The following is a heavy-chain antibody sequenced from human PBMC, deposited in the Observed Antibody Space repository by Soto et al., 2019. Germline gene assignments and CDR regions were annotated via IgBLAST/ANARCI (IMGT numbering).Heavy chain of an antibody. CDR1: GGSFSGYY. Sequence: SETLSLTCAVYGGSFSGYYWSWIRQPPGKGLEWIGEINHSGSTNYNPSLKSRVTISVDTSKNQLSLKLSSVTAAYTAVYYCARGRRPRYSSSLLRPATGLRSGQNYYVIDFWGQGTTVTVSS. J-gene: IGHJ6*02. CDR3: ARGRRPRYSSSLLRPATGLRSGQNYYVIDF. V-gene: IGHV4-34*01. CDR2: INHSGST. D-gene: IGHD6-6*01.